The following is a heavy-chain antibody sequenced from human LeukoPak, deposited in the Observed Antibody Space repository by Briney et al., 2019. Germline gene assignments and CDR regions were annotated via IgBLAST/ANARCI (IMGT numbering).Heavy chain of an antibody. CDR1: GFTFSSYS. J-gene: IGHJ3*02. CDR2: ISSSSGYI. D-gene: IGHD6-19*01. V-gene: IGHV3-21*01. Sequence: PGGSLRLSCAASGFTFSSYSMNWVRQAPGKGLEWVSSISSSSGYIYYADSVKGRFTISRDNAKNSLYLQMNSLRAEDTAVYYCARGLAVAGINDAFDIWGQGTMVTVSS. CDR3: ARGLAVAGINDAFDI.